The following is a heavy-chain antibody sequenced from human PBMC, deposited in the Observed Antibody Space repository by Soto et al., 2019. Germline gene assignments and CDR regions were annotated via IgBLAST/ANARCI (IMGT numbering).Heavy chain of an antibody. CDR1: GFTLNSYS. Sequence: EVQLVESGGGLVKPGGSLRLSCAASGFTLNSYSMNWVRQAPGKGLEWVSSISSSSSYIYYADSVKGRFTISRDNAKKSLYRQMNSLRAEDTAVYYCARDPYSGYVDYWGQGTLVTVSS. CDR2: ISSSSSYI. J-gene: IGHJ4*02. CDR3: ARDPYSGYVDY. V-gene: IGHV3-21*01. D-gene: IGHD5-12*01.